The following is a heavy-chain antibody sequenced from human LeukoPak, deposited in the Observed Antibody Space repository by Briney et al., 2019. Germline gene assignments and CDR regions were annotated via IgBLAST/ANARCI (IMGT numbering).Heavy chain of an antibody. Sequence: SETLSLTCAIYGGSFGGHFWSWIRQTPGKGLEWIGYIYYSGSTNYNPSLKSRVTISVDTSKNQFSLKLSSVTAADTAVYYCAAVDTAMVLYFDYWGQGTLVTVSS. CDR2: IYYSGST. V-gene: IGHV4-59*11. CDR3: AAVDTAMVLYFDY. CDR1: GGSFGGHF. D-gene: IGHD5-18*01. J-gene: IGHJ4*02.